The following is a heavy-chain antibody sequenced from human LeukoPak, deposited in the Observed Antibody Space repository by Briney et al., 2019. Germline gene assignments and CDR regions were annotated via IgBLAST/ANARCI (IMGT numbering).Heavy chain of an antibody. D-gene: IGHD4-11*01. J-gene: IGHJ4*02. Sequence: ASVKVSCKASGYIFTYYYLHWVRQAPGQGLEWMGGIIPIFGTANYAQKFQGRVTITADESTSTAYMELSSLRSEDTAVYYCARGIETTVTSAFDYWGQGTLVTVSS. V-gene: IGHV1-69*13. CDR3: ARGIETTVTSAFDY. CDR1: GYIFTYYY. CDR2: IIPIFGTA.